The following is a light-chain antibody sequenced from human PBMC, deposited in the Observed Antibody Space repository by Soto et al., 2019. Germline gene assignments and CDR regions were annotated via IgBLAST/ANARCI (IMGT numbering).Light chain of an antibody. J-gene: IGKJ5*01. V-gene: IGKV3-20*01. Sequence: ETVLTQSPATLSFSPGEKATLSCGASQSVTSNSLAWYHKKFGQPPRLLIYGASSRATGIPDRFSGSGSGTDFTLTISRLEPEDFAVYYCQQYGSSLITFGQGTRLEIK. CDR3: QQYGSSLIT. CDR2: GAS. CDR1: QSVTSNS.